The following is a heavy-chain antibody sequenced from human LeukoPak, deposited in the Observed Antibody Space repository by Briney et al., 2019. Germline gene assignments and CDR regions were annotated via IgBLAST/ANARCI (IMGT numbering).Heavy chain of an antibody. D-gene: IGHD2-2*02. CDR2: FDTEDGET. CDR1: GYTLTELS. CDR3: ATDLHQYQLLYVLGAV. V-gene: IGHV1-24*01. J-gene: IGHJ6*04. Sequence: ASVKVSCKVSGYTLTELSMHWVRQAPGKGLEGMGGFDTEDGETIYAQKFQGRVTMTEDTSTDTAYMELGSLRSEDTAVYYCATDLHQYQLLYVLGAVWGKGTTVTVSS.